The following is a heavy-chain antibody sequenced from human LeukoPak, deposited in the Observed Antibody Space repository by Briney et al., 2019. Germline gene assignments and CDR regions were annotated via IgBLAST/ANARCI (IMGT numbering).Heavy chain of an antibody. CDR2: IYYSGST. V-gene: IGHV4-31*03. Sequence: SETLSLTCTVSGGSISSGGYYWSWIRQHPGKGLEWIGYIYYSGSTYYNPSLKSRVTISVDTSKNQFSLKLSSVTAADTAVYYCARSRIQLRNSPFDYWGQGTLVTVSS. CDR3: ARSRIQLRNSPFDY. D-gene: IGHD5-18*01. J-gene: IGHJ4*02. CDR1: GGSISSGGYY.